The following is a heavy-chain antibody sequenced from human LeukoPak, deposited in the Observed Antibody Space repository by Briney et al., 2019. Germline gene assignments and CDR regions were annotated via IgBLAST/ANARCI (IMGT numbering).Heavy chain of an antibody. CDR3: VRHISTNTGYFDS. J-gene: IGHJ4*02. V-gene: IGHV4-39*01. CDR2: VYYDGTS. D-gene: IGHD2/OR15-2a*01. Sequence: SETLSLTCTVSGASINSHSYYWCWVRQAPGKGLEWIGSVYYDGTSYSNPSLTSRAAVFVDTSRDQFSLGLSFVTAADTALYYCVRHISTNTGYFDSCGQGILVSVSS. CDR1: GASINSHSYY.